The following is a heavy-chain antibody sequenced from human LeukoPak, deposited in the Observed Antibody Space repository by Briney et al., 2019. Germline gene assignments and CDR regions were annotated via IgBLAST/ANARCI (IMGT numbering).Heavy chain of an antibody. D-gene: IGHD2-15*01. V-gene: IGHV3-64*01. Sequence: LSGGSLRLSCAASGFTFSSYAMHWVRQAPGKGLEYVSAISSNGGSTYYANSVKGRFTISRDNSENTLYLQMGGLRAEDMAVYYCARDGGYCSGGSCPTYYFDYWGQGTLVTVSS. CDR1: GFTFSSYA. CDR2: ISSNGGST. J-gene: IGHJ4*02. CDR3: ARDGGYCSGGSCPTYYFDY.